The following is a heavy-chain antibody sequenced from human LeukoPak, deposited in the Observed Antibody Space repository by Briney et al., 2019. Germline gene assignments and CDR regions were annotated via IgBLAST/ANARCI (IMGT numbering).Heavy chain of an antibody. CDR1: GFTFTSYD. CDR3: ARSTLFGVVITTDYFDY. CDR2: MNPNSGNT. V-gene: IGHV1-8*01. D-gene: IGHD3-3*01. Sequence: ASVKVSCKASGFTFTSYDINWVRQATGQGLEWMGWMNPNSGNTGYAQKFQGRVTMTRNTSISTAYMELSSLRSEDTAVYYCARSTLFGVVITTDYFDYWGQGTLVTVSS. J-gene: IGHJ4*02.